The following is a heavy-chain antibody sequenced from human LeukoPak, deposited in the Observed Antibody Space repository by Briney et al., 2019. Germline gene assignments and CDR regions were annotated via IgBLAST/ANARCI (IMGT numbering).Heavy chain of an antibody. D-gene: IGHD2-15*01. CDR2: IFHSGRT. Sequence: SETLSLTCSVSDYSIRDGYYWGWVRQSPGKGLEWIGSIFHSGRTSYNPSLKSRVTMSVDTSKNQFSLKLNSVAAADTAIYYCAREVAGLYYFDYWGQGTLVTVSS. V-gene: IGHV4-38-2*02. CDR3: AREVAGLYYFDY. J-gene: IGHJ4*02. CDR1: DYSIRDGYY.